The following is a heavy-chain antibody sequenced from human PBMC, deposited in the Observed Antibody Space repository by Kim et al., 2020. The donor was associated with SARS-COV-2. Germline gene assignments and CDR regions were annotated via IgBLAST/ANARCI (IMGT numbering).Heavy chain of an antibody. D-gene: IGHD3-3*01. V-gene: IGHV1-46*01. CDR2: INPSGGST. Sequence: ASVKVSCKASGYTFTSYYMHWVRQAPGQGLEWMGIINPSGGSTSYAQKFQGRVTMTRDTSTSTVYMELSSLRSEDTAVYYCARGRGDGVEWLLYRYYYYGMDVWGQGTTVTVSS. J-gene: IGHJ6*02. CDR3: ARGRGDGVEWLLYRYYYYGMDV. CDR1: GYTFTSYY.